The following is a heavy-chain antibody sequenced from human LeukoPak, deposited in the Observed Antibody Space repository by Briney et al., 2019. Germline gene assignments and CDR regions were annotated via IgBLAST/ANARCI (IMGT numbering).Heavy chain of an antibody. V-gene: IGHV3-7*01. D-gene: IGHD5-18*01. CDR2: IKKSGSET. J-gene: IGHJ4*02. CDR1: GFTFSSYA. Sequence: GGSLRLSCGASGFTFSSYAMSWVRQAPGKGLEWVAMIKKSGSETHYVDSVKGRFTISRDSARNSLYLQMSSLKADDTAVYYCASLDTAAIRTGGYWGQGTLVTVSS. CDR3: ASLDTAAIRTGGY.